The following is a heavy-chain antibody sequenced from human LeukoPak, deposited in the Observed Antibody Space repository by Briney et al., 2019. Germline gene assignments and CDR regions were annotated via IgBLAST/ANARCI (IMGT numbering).Heavy chain of an antibody. D-gene: IGHD3-22*01. V-gene: IGHV4-4*07. CDR1: GVSISSYY. CDR2: IYNSGST. CDR3: FRDWYYDISGYLNNAFDL. J-gene: IGHJ5*02. Sequence: SETLSLTCTVSGVSISSYYWSWIRQPPGKGLEWIGRIYNSGSTNYNPSLKSRVTMSVDTSKNQFSLKLRSVTAADTAVYYCFRDWYYDISGYLNNAFDLWGQGTLVTVSS.